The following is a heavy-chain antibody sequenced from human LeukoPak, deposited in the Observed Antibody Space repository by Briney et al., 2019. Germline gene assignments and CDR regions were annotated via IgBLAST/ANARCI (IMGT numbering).Heavy chain of an antibody. CDR3: ARDRDTSGWHPERFDY. CDR2: IKHDETEK. J-gene: IGHJ4*02. CDR1: GFSFETYR. V-gene: IGHV3-7*01. Sequence: GGSLRLSCAVSGFSFETYRMTWVRQAPGKGLEWVANIKHDETEKDYVDSVKGRFTISRDNAKKSIVLQMNGLRVEDTGVYYCARDRDTSGWHPERFDYWGQGTPVTVSS. D-gene: IGHD3-22*01.